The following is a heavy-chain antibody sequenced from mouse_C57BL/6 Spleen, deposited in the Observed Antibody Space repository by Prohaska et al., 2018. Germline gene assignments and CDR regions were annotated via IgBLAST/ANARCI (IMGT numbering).Heavy chain of an antibody. Sequence: QVQLQQSGAELMKPGASVKLSCKATGYTFTGYWLEWVKQRPGHGLEWIGETLPGSGSTNYNEKCKGKATFTADTSSNTAYMQLISLTTEDSAIYYCARARGAYWGQGTLVTVSA. CDR3: ARARGAY. CDR2: TLPGSGST. V-gene: IGHV1-9*01. CDR1: GYTFTGYW. J-gene: IGHJ3*01.